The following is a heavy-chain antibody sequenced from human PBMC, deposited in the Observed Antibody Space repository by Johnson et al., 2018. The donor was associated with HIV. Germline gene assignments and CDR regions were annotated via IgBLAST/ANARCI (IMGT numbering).Heavy chain of an antibody. CDR3: ATSTASDAFDI. Sequence: VLLVESGGGLVQPGGSLRLSCAASGFTVSSNYMRWVRQAPGKGLEWVSVIYSGGSTFYADSVKGRFTISRDNSKNTLYLQMNNLRAEDTAVYYCATSTASDAFDIWGQGTMVTVSS. D-gene: IGHD1-1*01. J-gene: IGHJ3*02. CDR2: IYSGGST. V-gene: IGHV3-66*01. CDR1: GFTVSSNY.